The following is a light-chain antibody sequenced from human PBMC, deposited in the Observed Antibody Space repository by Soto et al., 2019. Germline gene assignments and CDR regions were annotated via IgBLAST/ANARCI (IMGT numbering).Light chain of an antibody. CDR2: EVN. CDR1: SSEIGGYNF. CDR3: SSYAGTNNLGV. J-gene: IGLJ3*02. V-gene: IGLV2-8*01. Sequence: QSALTQPPSASGSPGQSVTISCTGTSSEIGGYNFVSWYQQHPGKAPKLIIYEVNKRPSGVPDRFSGSKSGNTASLTVSGLQADDEGDYYCSSYAGTNNLGVFGGGTKLTVL.